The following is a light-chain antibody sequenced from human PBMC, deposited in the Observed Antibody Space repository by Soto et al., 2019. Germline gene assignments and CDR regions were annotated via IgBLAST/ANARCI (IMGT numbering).Light chain of an antibody. CDR3: QQYGSPPSLT. V-gene: IGKV3-20*01. CDR2: GAS. CDR1: QSVSGSY. J-gene: IGKJ4*01. Sequence: EIVLTQSPGTLSLSPGERVTLSCRASQSVSGSYLAWYQQKSGQAPRLLINGASSRATGIPDRFSGSGSGTDFTLTISRLEPEDFAVYYCQQYGSPPSLTFGGGTKVEIK.